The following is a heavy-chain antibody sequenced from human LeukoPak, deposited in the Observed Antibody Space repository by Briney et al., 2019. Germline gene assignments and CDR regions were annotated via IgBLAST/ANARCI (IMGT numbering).Heavy chain of an antibody. CDR3: ARTDYDFWSGDDNWFDP. J-gene: IGHJ5*02. CDR1: GGSISSSSYY. Sequence: SETLSLTCTVSGGSISSSSYYWGWIRQPPGKGQERIGSIYYSGSTYYNPSLKSRVTISVDTSKNQFSLKLSSVTAADTAVYYCARTDYDFWSGDDNWFDPWGQGTLVTVSS. CDR2: IYYSGST. V-gene: IGHV4-39*07. D-gene: IGHD3-3*01.